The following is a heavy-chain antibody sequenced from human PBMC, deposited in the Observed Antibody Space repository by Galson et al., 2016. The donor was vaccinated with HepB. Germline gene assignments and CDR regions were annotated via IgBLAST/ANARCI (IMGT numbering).Heavy chain of an antibody. V-gene: IGHV3-23*01. CDR1: GFTFSTYA. D-gene: IGHD3-16*01. CDR3: AKDNWAPRYNRFDP. Sequence: SLRLSCAASGFTFSTYAMSWVRQAPGMGLQWVSSIHPSSVNTYYADSVKGRFTISRDNSKNTLYLQMNSLRAEDTAVYYCAKDNWAPRYNRFDPRGRGTLVTVSS. CDR2: IHPSSVNT. J-gene: IGHJ5*02.